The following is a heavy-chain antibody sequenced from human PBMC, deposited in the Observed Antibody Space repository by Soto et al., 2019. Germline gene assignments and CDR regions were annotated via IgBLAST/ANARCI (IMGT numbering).Heavy chain of an antibody. CDR1: GYTFTSYG. CDR3: ARDSRIQLGLSGPSDAFDI. Sequence: ASVKVSCKASGYTFTSYGISWVRQAPGQGLEWMGWISAYNGNTNYAQKLQGRVTMTTDTSTSTAYMELRSLRSDDTAVYYCARDSRIQLGLSGPSDAFDIWGQGTMVTVSS. V-gene: IGHV1-18*01. D-gene: IGHD5-18*01. CDR2: ISAYNGNT. J-gene: IGHJ3*02.